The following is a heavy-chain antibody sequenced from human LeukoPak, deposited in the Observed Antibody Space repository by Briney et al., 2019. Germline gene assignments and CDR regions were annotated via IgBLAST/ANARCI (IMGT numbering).Heavy chain of an antibody. CDR2: IRYDGSNE. Sequence: PGGSLRLSCAASGFTFSNYGMHWVRQAPGKGLEWVAFIRYDGSNEYYADSVKGRFNIFRDNSKNTVYLQMNSLRTEDTAVYSCARDENYRVPDGYWGQGSLVTVSS. J-gene: IGHJ4*02. CDR3: ARDENYRVPDGY. D-gene: IGHD5-24*01. CDR1: GFTFSNYG. V-gene: IGHV3-30*02.